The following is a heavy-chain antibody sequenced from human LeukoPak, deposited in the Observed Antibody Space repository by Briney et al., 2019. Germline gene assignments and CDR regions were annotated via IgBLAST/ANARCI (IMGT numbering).Heavy chain of an antibody. CDR2: FSGSGNST. Sequence: GGSLRHSCAAPGFTFSTYAMSWGCQGPGQGLSWVSAFSGSGNSTYYADAVKGRFTISRDNSKNTLYLQKNSLRAEDTAVYYCAKVLVLVSANRYYFDYWGQGTLVTVSS. CDR1: GFTFSTYA. V-gene: IGHV3-23*01. J-gene: IGHJ4*02. CDR3: AKVLVLVSANRYYFDY. D-gene: IGHD2-15*01.